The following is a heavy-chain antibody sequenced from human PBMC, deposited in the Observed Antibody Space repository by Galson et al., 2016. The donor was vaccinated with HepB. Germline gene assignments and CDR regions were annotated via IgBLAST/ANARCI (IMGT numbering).Heavy chain of an antibody. Sequence: SLRLSCAASGFAFSSYGMTWVRQAPGKGLEWVSSISGTTSYIFYADSVKGRFIISSDNAKNSLYLQMNSLTAEDTAVYHCVRGVFDSWGQGTLVTVSS. CDR1: GFAFSSYG. CDR3: VRGVFDS. J-gene: IGHJ4*02. V-gene: IGHV3-21*01. CDR2: ISGTTSYI.